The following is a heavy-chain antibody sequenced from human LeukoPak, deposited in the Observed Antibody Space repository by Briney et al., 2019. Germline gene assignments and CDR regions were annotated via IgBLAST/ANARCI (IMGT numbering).Heavy chain of an antibody. Sequence: SETLSLTCTVSGYSISSGYYWGWIRQPPGKGLEWIGSIYHSGSTYYNPSLKSRVTISVDTSKNQFSLKLSSVTAADTAVYYCARDLRVYSSSSAAFDIWGQGTMVTVSS. V-gene: IGHV4-38-2*02. CDR1: GYSISSGYY. J-gene: IGHJ3*02. CDR3: ARDLRVYSSSSAAFDI. D-gene: IGHD6-6*01. CDR2: IYHSGST.